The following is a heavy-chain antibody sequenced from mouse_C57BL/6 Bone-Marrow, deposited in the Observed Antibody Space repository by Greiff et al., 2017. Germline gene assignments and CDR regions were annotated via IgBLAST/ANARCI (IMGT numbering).Heavy chain of an antibody. Sequence: EVMLVESGGGLVQPGGSLKLSCAASGFTFSDYYMYWVRQTPEKRLEWVAYISNGGGSTYYPDTVKGRFTISRDNAKNTLYLQMSRLKSEDTAMYYGARQRDYAWFAYWGQGTLVTVSA. CDR1: GFTFSDYY. V-gene: IGHV5-12*01. J-gene: IGHJ3*01. CDR3: ARQRDYAWFAY. CDR2: ISNGGGST. D-gene: IGHD2-4*01.